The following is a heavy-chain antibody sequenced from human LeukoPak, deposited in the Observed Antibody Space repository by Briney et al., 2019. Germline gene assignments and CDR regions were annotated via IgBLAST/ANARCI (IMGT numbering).Heavy chain of an antibody. D-gene: IGHD5-12*01. V-gene: IGHV4-61*02. CDR2: IYTSGST. CDR3: ARDVATIGIPHVDYMDV. J-gene: IGHJ6*03. Sequence: PSQTLSLTCTVSGGSISSGSYYWSWIRQPAGKGLEWIGRIYTSGSTNYNPSLKSRVTISVDTSKNQFSLKLSSVTAADTAVYYCARDVATIGIPHVDYMDVWGKGTTVTVSS. CDR1: GGSISSGSYY.